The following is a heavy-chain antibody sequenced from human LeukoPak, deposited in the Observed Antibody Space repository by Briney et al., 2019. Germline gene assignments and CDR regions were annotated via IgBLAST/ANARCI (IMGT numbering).Heavy chain of an antibody. Sequence: GGSLRLSCAASGFTFSNCGMSWVRQAPGKGLEWVSAISGSAVGTNYADSVKGRFTISRDNSRNTLYLQMNSLRAEDTAVYYCAKGDGSGWYFDYWGQGALVTVSS. CDR1: GFTFSNCG. CDR2: ISGSAVGT. V-gene: IGHV3-23*01. CDR3: AKGDGSGWYFDY. J-gene: IGHJ4*02. D-gene: IGHD6-19*01.